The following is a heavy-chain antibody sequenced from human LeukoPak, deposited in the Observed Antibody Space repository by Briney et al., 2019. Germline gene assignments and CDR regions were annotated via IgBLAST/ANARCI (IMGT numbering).Heavy chain of an antibody. CDR1: GITLSNYG. CDR3: AKGRGWSIAGYFDY. CDR2: ISERGGST. D-gene: IGHD6-19*01. J-gene: IGHJ4*02. V-gene: IGHV3-23*01. Sequence: GGSLRLSCVVSGITLSNYGMSWVRQAPGKGLEWVSGISERGGSTNYADSVKGRFTISRDNAKNSLYLQMNSLRAEDTALYYCAKGRGWSIAGYFDYWGQGTLVTVSS.